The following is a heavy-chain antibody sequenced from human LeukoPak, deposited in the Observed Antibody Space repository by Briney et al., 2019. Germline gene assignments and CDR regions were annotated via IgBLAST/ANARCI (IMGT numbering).Heavy chain of an antibody. V-gene: IGHV1-2*02. CDR2: LSPNSGDT. CDR3: ARATDISSWYLAY. J-gene: IGHJ4*02. D-gene: IGHD6-13*01. Sequence: ASVKVSCKASVYTFTGYYLHWVRQAPGQELEWVGWLSPNSGDTKLAQKFQGRVTMTRDTSISTAYMELSSLTSDDTAVYYCARATDISSWYLAYWGQGTLVTVSS. CDR1: VYTFTGYY.